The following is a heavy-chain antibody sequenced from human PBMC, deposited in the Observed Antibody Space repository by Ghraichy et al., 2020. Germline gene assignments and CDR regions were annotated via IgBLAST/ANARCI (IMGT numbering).Heavy chain of an antibody. V-gene: IGHV4-59*09. Sequence: WYAVFCYKRSTNYNPSLKSRVTISVDTSKNQFSLKLSSVTAADTAVYYCARGPTTDIVVVLAAFDPWGQGTL. D-gene: IGHD2-2*01. CDR2: FCYKRST. CDR3: ARGPTTDIVVVLAAFDP. J-gene: IGHJ5*02.